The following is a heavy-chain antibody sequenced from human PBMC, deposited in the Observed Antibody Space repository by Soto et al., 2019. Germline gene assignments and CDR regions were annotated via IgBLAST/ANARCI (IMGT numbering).Heavy chain of an antibody. CDR1: GFTFSSYA. Sequence: GGSLRLSCAASGFTFSSYAMSWVRQAPGKGLEWVSAISGSGGSTYYADSVKGRFTISRDNSKNTLYLQMNSLRAEDTAVYSCAKGSSTYCTNGVYSYDYWGQGTLVTVSS. J-gene: IGHJ4*02. D-gene: IGHD2-8*01. CDR2: ISGSGGST. V-gene: IGHV3-23*01. CDR3: AKGSSTYCTNGVYSYDY.